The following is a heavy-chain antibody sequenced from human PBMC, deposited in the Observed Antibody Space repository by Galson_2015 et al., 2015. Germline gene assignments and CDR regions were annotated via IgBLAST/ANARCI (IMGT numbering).Heavy chain of an antibody. V-gene: IGHV3-23*01. CDR3: AKGREWELPLDY. CDR2: ISKSGRDT. Sequence: SLRLSCAASGFTFSGYAMSWVRQAPGKGLERVSAISKSGRDTYYADSVKGRLTISRDNSKNTLYLQMNSLRAEDTAVYYCAKGREWELPLDYWGQGALVTVSS. J-gene: IGHJ4*02. CDR1: GFTFSGYA. D-gene: IGHD1-26*01.